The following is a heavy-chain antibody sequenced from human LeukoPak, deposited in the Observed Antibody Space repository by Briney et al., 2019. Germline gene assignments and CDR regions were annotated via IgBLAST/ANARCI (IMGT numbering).Heavy chain of an antibody. J-gene: IGHJ3*02. CDR2: IYHSGST. CDR3: ARIVSGKGWSFDI. CDR1: GGSISSSNW. Sequence: KTSGTLSLTCAVSGGSISSSNWWSWVRQPPGKGLEWIGEIYHSGSTNYNPSLKSRGTISVDKSKNQFSLKLSSVTAADTAVYYCARIVSGKGWSFDIWGQGTMVTISS. D-gene: IGHD2-15*01. V-gene: IGHV4-4*02.